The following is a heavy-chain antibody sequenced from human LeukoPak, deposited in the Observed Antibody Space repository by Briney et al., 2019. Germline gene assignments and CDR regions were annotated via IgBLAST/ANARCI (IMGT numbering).Heavy chain of an antibody. Sequence: PGGSLRLSCVVSGISLSNYAMTWVRQAPGKGLEWVSYISERGGSTTYADSVKGRFTISRDTSLNTLYLQMSNLRAEDTAVYSCAKRGVVIRGLLVIGYHQEAYHYDFWGQGVLVTVSS. V-gene: IGHV3-23*01. CDR3: AKRGVVIRGLLVIGYHQEAYHYDF. D-gene: IGHD3-10*01. J-gene: IGHJ4*02. CDR1: GISLSNYA. CDR2: ISERGGST.